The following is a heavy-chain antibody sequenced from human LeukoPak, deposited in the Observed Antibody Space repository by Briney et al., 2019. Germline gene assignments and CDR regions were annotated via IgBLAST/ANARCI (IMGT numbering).Heavy chain of an antibody. CDR3: ARDPPGY. J-gene: IGHJ4*02. V-gene: IGHV4-30-2*01. Sequence: SETLSLTCTVSGGSISSGGYYWSWTRQPPGKGLEWIGYIYHSGSTYYNPSLKSRVTISVDRSKNQFSLKLSSVTAADTAVYYCARDPPGYWGQGTLVTVSS. CDR1: GGSISSGGYY. CDR2: IYHSGST.